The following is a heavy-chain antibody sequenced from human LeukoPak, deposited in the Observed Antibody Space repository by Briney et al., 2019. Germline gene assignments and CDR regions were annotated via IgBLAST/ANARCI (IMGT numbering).Heavy chain of an antibody. V-gene: IGHV3-30*03. J-gene: IGHJ4*02. CDR3: ASRHCSGGSCYWAFDY. CDR2: ISYDGSNK. Sequence: GGSLRLSCAASGFTFSSYGMHWVRQAPGKGLEWVAVISYDGSNKYYADSVKGRFTISRDNDKNSLYLQMNNLRADDTAVYYCASRHCSGGSCYWAFDYWGQGTRVTVSS. D-gene: IGHD2-15*01. CDR1: GFTFSSYG.